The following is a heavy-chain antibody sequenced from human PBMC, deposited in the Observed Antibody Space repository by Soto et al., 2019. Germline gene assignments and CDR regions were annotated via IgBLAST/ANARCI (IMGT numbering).Heavy chain of an antibody. CDR2: IYYSGNT. V-gene: IGHV4-59*11. CDR1: GDSISSHY. CDR3: ASGRYDASGYFDY. Sequence: SETLSLTCTVSGDSISSHYWSWIRQPPGKGLEWIGYIYYSGNTNCNPSLKSRVTFTGDTSLNTAYMELSSLRSDDTAMFYCASGRYDASGYFDYWGQGTLVTVSS. J-gene: IGHJ4*02. D-gene: IGHD3-22*01.